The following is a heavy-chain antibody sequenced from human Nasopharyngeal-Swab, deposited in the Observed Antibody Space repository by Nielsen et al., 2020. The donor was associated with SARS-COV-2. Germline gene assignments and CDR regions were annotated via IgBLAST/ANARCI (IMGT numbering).Heavy chain of an antibody. J-gene: IGHJ6*02. CDR1: GGAFSSYA. D-gene: IGHD2-15*01. CDR2: IIPILGIA. Sequence: SVKVSCKASGGAFSSYAISWVRQAPGQGLEWMGRIIPILGIANYAQKFQGRVTITADKSTSTAYMELSSLRSEDTAVYYCAVALYDYYYYGMDVWGQGTTVTVSS. CDR3: AVALYDYYYYGMDV. V-gene: IGHV1-69*04.